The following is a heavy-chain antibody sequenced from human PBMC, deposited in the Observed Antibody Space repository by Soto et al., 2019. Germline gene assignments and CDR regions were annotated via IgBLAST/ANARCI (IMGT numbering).Heavy chain of an antibody. CDR2: IIPIFGTA. D-gene: IGHD5-18*01. CDR3: ARGGYSYGVDPVIGYGIDV. V-gene: IGHV1-69*01. CDR1: GGTFSSYA. J-gene: IGHJ6*02. Sequence: QVQLVQSGAEVKKPGSSVKVSCKASGGTFSSYAISWVRQAPGQGLEWMGGIIPIFGTANYAQKFQGRITITADESTSTAYMELSSLRSEDTAVYYCARGGYSYGVDPVIGYGIDVWGQGTTVTVSS.